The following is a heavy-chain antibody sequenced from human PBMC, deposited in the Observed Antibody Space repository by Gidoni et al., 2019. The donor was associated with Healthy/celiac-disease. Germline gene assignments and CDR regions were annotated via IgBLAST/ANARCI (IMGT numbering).Heavy chain of an antibody. D-gene: IGHD3-22*01. CDR2: ISSSSSTI. Sequence: EVQLVASGGGLVQPGGSLILSFAASVFTFSSYSMNWVRQAPGKGLEWVSYISSSSSTIYYADSVKGRFTISRDNAKNSLYLQMNSLRDEDTAVYYCARVDGGYYFLPYWGQGTLVTVSS. CDR1: VFTFSSYS. CDR3: ARVDGGYYFLPY. J-gene: IGHJ4*02. V-gene: IGHV3-48*02.